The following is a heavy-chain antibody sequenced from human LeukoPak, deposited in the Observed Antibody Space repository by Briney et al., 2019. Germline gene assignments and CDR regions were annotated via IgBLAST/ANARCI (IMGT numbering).Heavy chain of an antibody. CDR2: ISGSGGST. J-gene: IGHJ4*02. Sequence: GGSLRLSCAASGFTFDDYGMSWVRQAPGKGLEWVSAISGSGGSTYYADSVKGRFTISRDNSKNTLYLQMNSLRAEDTAVYYCAKAVGATMRGGFDHWGQGTLVTVSS. CDR1: GFTFDDYG. CDR3: AKAVGATMRGGFDH. V-gene: IGHV3-23*01. D-gene: IGHD1-26*01.